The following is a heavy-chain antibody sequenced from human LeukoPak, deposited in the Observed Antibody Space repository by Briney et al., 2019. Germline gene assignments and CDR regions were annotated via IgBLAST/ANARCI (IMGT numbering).Heavy chain of an antibody. Sequence: GGSLRLSCAASGFTFSSYAMSWVRQAPGKGLEWVSAISGSGGSTYYADSVKGRFTISRDNSKNTLYLQMNSLRAEDTAVYYCARSPYNYDILTGDDYWGQGAVVTVSS. CDR2: ISGSGGST. V-gene: IGHV3-23*01. D-gene: IGHD3-9*01. J-gene: IGHJ4*02. CDR1: GFTFSSYA. CDR3: ARSPYNYDILTGDDY.